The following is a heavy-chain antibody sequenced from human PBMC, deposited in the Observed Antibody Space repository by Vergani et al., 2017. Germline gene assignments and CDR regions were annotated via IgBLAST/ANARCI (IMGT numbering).Heavy chain of an antibody. D-gene: IGHD2-15*01. CDR2: INHSGSA. V-gene: IGHV4-34*01. J-gene: IGHJ6*02. CDR3: ARGLTVVVVAATRGMDV. CDR1: GGSFSGYY. Sequence: QVQLQQWGAGLLKPSETLSLTCAVYGGSFSGYYWSWIRQPPGKGLEWIVEINHSGSANYNPSLKSRVTISVDTSKNQFSLKLSSVTAADTAVYYCARGLTVVVVAATRGMDVWGQGTTVTVSS.